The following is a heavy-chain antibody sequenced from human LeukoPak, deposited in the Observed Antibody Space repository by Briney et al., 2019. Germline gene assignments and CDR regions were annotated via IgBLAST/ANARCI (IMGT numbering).Heavy chain of an antibody. V-gene: IGHV3-74*01. J-gene: IGHJ4*02. CDR2: INSDGSST. Sequence: PGGSLRLSCAASGFTFSSYWMHWVRQAPGKGLVWVSRINSDGSSTSYADSVKGRFTISRDNAKNTLYLQMNSLRAEDTAVYYCARDSGRGYSYGYGSYWGQGTLVTVSS. CDR1: GFTFSSYW. D-gene: IGHD5-18*01. CDR3: ARDSGRGYSYGYGSY.